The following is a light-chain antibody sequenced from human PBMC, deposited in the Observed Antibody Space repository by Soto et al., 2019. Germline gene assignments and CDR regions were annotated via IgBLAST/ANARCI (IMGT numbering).Light chain of an antibody. CDR2: DAS. CDR1: QSVSSY. CDR3: QQRSNSPRT. J-gene: IGKJ1*01. V-gene: IGKV3-11*01. Sequence: EIVLTQSPATLSLSPGERATLSCRASQSVSSYLAWYQQQHGKAPRLLIYDASNRDTGIPARFSGRGSGTDFTLPISRLETEDFAVYYCQQRSNSPRTFGQGTKVDI.